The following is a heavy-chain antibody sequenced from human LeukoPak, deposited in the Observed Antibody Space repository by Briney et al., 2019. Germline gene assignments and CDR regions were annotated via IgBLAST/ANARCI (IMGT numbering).Heavy chain of an antibody. D-gene: IGHD3-10*01. CDR2: IRSTANGYAT. V-gene: IGHV3-73*01. J-gene: IGHJ4*02. CDR3: TGNYYGSGSYADFDY. Sequence: GGSLRLSCAASGFSFSSYGMYWVRQASGKGLEWVGRIRSTANGYATAYAASVKGRFTISRDDSKNTAYLQMDSLKTEDTAVYYCTGNYYGSGSYADFDYWGQGTLVTVSS. CDR1: GFSFSSYG.